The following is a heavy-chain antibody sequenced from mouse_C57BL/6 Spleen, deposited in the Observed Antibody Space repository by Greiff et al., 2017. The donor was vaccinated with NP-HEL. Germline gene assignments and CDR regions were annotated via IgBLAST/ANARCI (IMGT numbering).Heavy chain of an antibody. Sequence: VQLQQSGPELVKPGASVKISCKASGYAFSSSWMNWVKQRPGKGLEWIGRIYPGDGDTNYNGKFKGKATLTADKSSSTAYMQLSSLTSEDSAVYFCAREITTVDYFDVWGTGTTVTVSS. CDR1: GYAFSSSW. CDR2: IYPGDGDT. CDR3: AREITTVDYFDV. V-gene: IGHV1-82*01. J-gene: IGHJ1*03. D-gene: IGHD1-1*01.